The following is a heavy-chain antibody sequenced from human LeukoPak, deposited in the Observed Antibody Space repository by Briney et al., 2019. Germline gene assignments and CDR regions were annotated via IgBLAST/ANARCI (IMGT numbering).Heavy chain of an antibody. V-gene: IGHV3-9*01. CDR2: ISWNSGSI. CDR3: AKDRGIAAAGHFDY. Sequence: GRSLRLSCAASGFTFDDYAMHWVRQAPGKGLEWVSGISWNSGSIGYADSVKGRFTISRDNAKNSLYLQMNSLRAEGTALYYCAKDRGIAAAGHFDYWGQGTLVTVSS. D-gene: IGHD6-13*01. CDR1: GFTFDDYA. J-gene: IGHJ4*02.